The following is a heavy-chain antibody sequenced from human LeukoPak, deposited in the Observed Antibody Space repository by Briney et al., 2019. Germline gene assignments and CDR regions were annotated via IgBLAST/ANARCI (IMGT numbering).Heavy chain of an antibody. J-gene: IGHJ4*02. Sequence: ASVKVSCKASGYTFTSYGISWVRQAPGQGLEWMGWISAYNGNTNYAQKPQGRVTMTTDTSTSTAYMELRSLRSDDTAVYYCARTYPQYYYGSGRSLGAFDYWGQGTLVTVSS. V-gene: IGHV1-18*01. CDR3: ARTYPQYYYGSGRSLGAFDY. D-gene: IGHD3-10*01. CDR2: ISAYNGNT. CDR1: GYTFTSYG.